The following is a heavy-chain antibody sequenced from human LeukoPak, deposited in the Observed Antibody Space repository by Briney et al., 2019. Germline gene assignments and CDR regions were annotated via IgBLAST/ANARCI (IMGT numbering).Heavy chain of an antibody. CDR3: AKRAYNSGMGWFDP. CDR2: ISYDGSNK. J-gene: IGHJ5*02. Sequence: GGSLRLSCAASGFTFSSYGMHWVRQAPGKGLEWVAVISYDGSNKYYADSVKGRFTISRDNSKNTLYLQMNSLRAEDTAMYYCAKRAYNSGMGWFDPWGQGTLVTVSS. V-gene: IGHV3-30*18. D-gene: IGHD3-10*01. CDR1: GFTFSSYG.